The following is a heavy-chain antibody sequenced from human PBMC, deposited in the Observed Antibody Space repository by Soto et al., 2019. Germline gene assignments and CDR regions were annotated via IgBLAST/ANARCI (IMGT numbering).Heavy chain of an antibody. CDR2: LNPNTGNS. Sequence: QVQLVQSGAEVRKPGASVKVSCEASGYTFTSYDIYWVRQATGQGLEWMGWLNPNTGNSGYAQKFQGRITVTSDTSINTVHMELSSLRSDDTDVYYCARRAETNGWNGFGADKYYFDFWGQGTLVTVSS. CDR1: GYTFTSYD. J-gene: IGHJ4*02. V-gene: IGHV1-8*01. D-gene: IGHD1-1*01. CDR3: ARRAETNGWNGFGADKYYFDF.